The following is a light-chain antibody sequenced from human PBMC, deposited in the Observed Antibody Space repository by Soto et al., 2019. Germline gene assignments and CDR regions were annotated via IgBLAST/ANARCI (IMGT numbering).Light chain of an antibody. CDR2: EVT. V-gene: IGLV2-23*02. J-gene: IGLJ3*02. CDR1: SSDVGSYNL. Sequence: QSALTQPASVSGSPGQSITISCTGTSSDVGSYNLVSWYQQHPGKAPKLMIYEVTKRPSGVSNRFSGSKSGNTASLTISGLQAEDEADYHCCSYAGSSTWVFGGGTKLTDL. CDR3: CSYAGSSTWV.